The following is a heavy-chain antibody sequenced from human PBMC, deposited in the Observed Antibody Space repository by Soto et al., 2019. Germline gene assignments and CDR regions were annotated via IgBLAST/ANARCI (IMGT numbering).Heavy chain of an antibody. CDR1: GFTVSSNY. Sequence: PGGSLRLSCAASGFTVSSNYMSWVRQAPGKGLEWVSVIYSGGSTYYADSVKGRFTISRDNSKNTLYLQMNSLRAEDTAVYYCASDHEALWFGYYYYVMDFWGQGTTVTVSS. D-gene: IGHD3-10*01. J-gene: IGHJ6*02. CDR3: ASDHEALWFGYYYYVMDF. V-gene: IGHV3-66*01. CDR2: IYSGGST.